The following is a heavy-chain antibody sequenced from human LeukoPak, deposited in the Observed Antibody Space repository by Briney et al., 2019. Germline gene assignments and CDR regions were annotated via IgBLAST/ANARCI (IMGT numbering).Heavy chain of an antibody. J-gene: IGHJ4*02. CDR2: ISSSSSYI. Sequence: VGSLRLSCAASGFTFSSYSMNWVRQAPGKGLEWVSSISSSSSYIYYADSVKGRFTISRDNAKNSLYLQMNSLRAEDTAVYYCARGASSSGWSFDCWGQGTLVTVSS. V-gene: IGHV3-21*01. CDR3: ARGASSSGWSFDC. D-gene: IGHD6-19*01. CDR1: GFTFSSYS.